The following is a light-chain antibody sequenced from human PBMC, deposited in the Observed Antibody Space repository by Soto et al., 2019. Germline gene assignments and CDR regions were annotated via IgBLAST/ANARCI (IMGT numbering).Light chain of an antibody. J-gene: IGLJ2*01. CDR1: IRDVGRYNL. CDR2: EDI. CDR3: CSYAGGASVV. Sequence: QSVLTQPASVSGSPGQSITISCTGTIRDVGRYNLVSWYQQHPDKAPKLIIYEDIERPSGVSHRFSGSTSGNTASLTISGLQTEDEAKYFCCSYAGGASVVFGGGTKLTVL. V-gene: IGLV2-23*01.